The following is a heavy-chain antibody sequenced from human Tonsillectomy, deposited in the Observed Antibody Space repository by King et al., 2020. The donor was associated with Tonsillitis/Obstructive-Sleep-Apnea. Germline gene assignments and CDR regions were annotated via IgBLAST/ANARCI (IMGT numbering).Heavy chain of an antibody. CDR3: ARSDLHYFYYYYMDV. J-gene: IGHJ6*03. V-gene: IGHV1-18*01. Sequence: QLVQSGDEVKKPGASVKVSCEASGYTFTNYGISWVRQAPGQGLEWMGWISAYNGNTKYAQKLQDRVTMTTDTSTSTAYMELRRLRSDDTAVYYCARSDLHYFYYYYMDVWGKGNTVTVSS. CDR1: GYTFTNYG. CDR2: ISAYNGNT.